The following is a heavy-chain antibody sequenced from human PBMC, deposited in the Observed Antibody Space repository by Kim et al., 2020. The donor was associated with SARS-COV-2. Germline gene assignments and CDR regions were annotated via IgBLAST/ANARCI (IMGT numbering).Heavy chain of an antibody. D-gene: IGHD3-10*01. J-gene: IGHJ6*02. Sequence: SETLSLTCAVYGGSFSGYYWSCIRQPPGKGLEWIGEINHSGSTNSNPSLKSRVTISVDTSKNQFSLKLSSVTAADTAVYYCARVRGSGLFYYYYFGMDVWSQGTTVTVSS. CDR2: INHSGST. V-gene: IGHV4-34*01. CDR3: ARVRGSGLFYYYYFGMDV. CDR1: GGSFSGYY.